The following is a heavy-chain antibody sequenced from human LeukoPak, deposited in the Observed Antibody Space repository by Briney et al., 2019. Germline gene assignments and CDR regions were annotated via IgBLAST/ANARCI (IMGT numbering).Heavy chain of an antibody. CDR3: AKGPYYDSSGRYFDY. J-gene: IGHJ4*02. V-gene: IGHV3-30*18. CDR1: GFTFSSYG. CDR2: ISYDGSNK. Sequence: PGGSLRLSCAASGFTFSSYGMHWVRQAPGKGLEWVAVISYDGSNKYYADSVKGRFTISRDNAKNSLYLQMNSLRAEDTALYYCAKGPYYDSSGRYFDYWGQGTLVTVSS. D-gene: IGHD3-22*01.